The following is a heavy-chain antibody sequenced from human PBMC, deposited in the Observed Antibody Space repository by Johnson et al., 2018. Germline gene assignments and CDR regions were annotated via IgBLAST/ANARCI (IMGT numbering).Heavy chain of an antibody. J-gene: IGHJ4*02. CDR1: GFNVLSFSKYW. Sequence: VQLQESGGGLVQPGGSLRLSCAASGFNVLSFSKYWMHWVRQVSGKGLVWVSRIDSDGSRTTYADSVKGRFTISRDNAKNTLYLQMNRLRAEDTAVYYCARGSWNDPRLFDYWGQGPLVTVSS. CDR3: ARGSWNDPRLFDY. CDR2: IDSDGSRT. D-gene: IGHD1-1*01. V-gene: IGHV3-74*01.